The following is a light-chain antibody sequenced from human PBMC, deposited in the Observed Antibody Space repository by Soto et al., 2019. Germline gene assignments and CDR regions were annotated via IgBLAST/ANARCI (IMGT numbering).Light chain of an antibody. CDR2: GAS. CDR3: QQYNNWPYT. CDR1: QSVSSN. J-gene: IGKJ2*01. Sequence: EIVMTQSPDTLSVSPGERATLSCRASQSVSSNLAWYQQKPGQAPRLLIFGASTRATGIPARFSGSGSGTEFTRTISSLQSEDVAVYHCQQYNNWPYTFGQGTTLEIK. V-gene: IGKV3-15*01.